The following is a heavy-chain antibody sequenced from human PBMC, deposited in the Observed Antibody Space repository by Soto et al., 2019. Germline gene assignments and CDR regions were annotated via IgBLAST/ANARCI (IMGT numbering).Heavy chain of an antibody. Sequence: PGGSLRLSCVASGFTFSSYAMSWVRQAPGKGLEWVSVISGSGGSTYYADSVKGRFTISRDNSKNTVYLQMNSLRAEDTAGYYCAKGQQWLVPTYWGQGTLVPVSS. D-gene: IGHD6-19*01. CDR3: AKGQQWLVPTY. CDR1: GFTFSSYA. CDR2: ISGSGGST. J-gene: IGHJ4*02. V-gene: IGHV3-23*01.